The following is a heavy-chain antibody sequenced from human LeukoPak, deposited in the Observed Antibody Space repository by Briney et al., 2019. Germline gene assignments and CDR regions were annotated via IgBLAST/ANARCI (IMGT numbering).Heavy chain of an antibody. V-gene: IGHV1-46*01. CDR1: GYTFTSYY. J-gene: IGHJ4*02. CDR2: INPSGGST. CDR3: ARGFDYYDSSGYYPFDY. Sequence: GASVKVSCKASGYTFTSYYMHWVRQAPGQGLEWMGIINPSGGSTSYAQKFQGRVTMTRDMSTSTVYMELSSLRSEDTAVYYCARGFDYYDSSGYYPFDYWGQGTLVTVSS. D-gene: IGHD3-22*01.